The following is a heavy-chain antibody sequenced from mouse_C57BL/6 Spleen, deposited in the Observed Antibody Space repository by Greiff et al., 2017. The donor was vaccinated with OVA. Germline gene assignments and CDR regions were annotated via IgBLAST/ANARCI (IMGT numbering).Heavy chain of an antibody. CDR3: ARYYYGSSPHYYAMDY. J-gene: IGHJ4*01. Sequence: QVQLKQPGAELVMPGASVQLSCKASGYTFTSYWMHWVKQRPGQGLEWIGEIDPSDSYTNYNQKFKGKSTLTVDKSSSTAYMQLSSLTSEDSAVYYCARYYYGSSPHYYAMDYWGQGTSVTVSS. CDR2: IDPSDSYT. D-gene: IGHD1-1*01. CDR1: GYTFTSYW. V-gene: IGHV1-69*01.